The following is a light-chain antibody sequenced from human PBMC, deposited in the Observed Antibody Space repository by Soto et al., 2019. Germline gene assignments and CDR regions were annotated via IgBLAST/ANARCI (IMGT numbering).Light chain of an antibody. CDR1: SGYSSYA. Sequence: QPVLTQSPSASASLGASVKLTCTLSSGYSSYAIAWHQQQPEKGPRYLMKVNSDGSHNKGDGIPDRFSGSSSGAERYLTISSLQSEDEADYYCQTWGTGSVVFGGGTQPTVL. J-gene: IGLJ2*01. CDR3: QTWGTGSVV. CDR2: VNSDGSH. V-gene: IGLV4-69*01.